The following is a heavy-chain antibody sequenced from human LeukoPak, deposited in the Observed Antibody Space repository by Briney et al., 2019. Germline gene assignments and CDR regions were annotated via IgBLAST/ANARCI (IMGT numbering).Heavy chain of an antibody. CDR1: GYTFTGYY. CDR2: INPNSGGT. Sequence: ASVKVSCKASGYTFTGYYMHWVRQAPGQGLEWMGWINPNSGGTNYAQKFQGRVTMTRDTSISTAYMELSRLRSDDTAVYYCAKFYDSIVSRDYWGQGTLVTVSS. J-gene: IGHJ4*02. CDR3: AKFYDSIVSRDY. D-gene: IGHD3-22*01. V-gene: IGHV1-2*02.